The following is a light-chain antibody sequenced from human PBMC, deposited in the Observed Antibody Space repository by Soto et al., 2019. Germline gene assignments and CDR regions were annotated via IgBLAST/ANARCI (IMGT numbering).Light chain of an antibody. CDR2: EVT. V-gene: IGLV2-23*02. CDR3: CSFTSSNTHV. J-gene: IGLJ1*01. Sequence: QSALTQPASVSGSPGQSITISCTGTSSDFGNYNLVSWYQQHPGKVPKLILFEVTKRPSGVSGRFSGSKSGNTASLTISVLQAEDEADYDCCSFTSSNTHVFGTGTKLTVL. CDR1: SSDFGNYNL.